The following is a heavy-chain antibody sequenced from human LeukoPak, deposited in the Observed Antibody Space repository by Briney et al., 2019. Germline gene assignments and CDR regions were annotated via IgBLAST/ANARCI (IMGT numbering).Heavy chain of an antibody. CDR2: IYHSGST. CDR1: GDSISSTNW. Sequence: SGTLSLTCAVSGDSISSTNWWSWVRPPPGKGLEWIGEIYHSGSTNYNPSLKSRVTISVDKSKNQFSLRLSSVTAADTAVYYCARDGDSSGSHQHYWGQGTLVTVSS. J-gene: IGHJ4*02. CDR3: ARDGDSSGSHQHY. V-gene: IGHV4-4*02. D-gene: IGHD3-10*01.